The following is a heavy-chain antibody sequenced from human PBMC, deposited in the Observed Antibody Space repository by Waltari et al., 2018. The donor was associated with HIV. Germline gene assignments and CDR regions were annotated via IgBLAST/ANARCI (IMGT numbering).Heavy chain of an antibody. CDR3: TKSVGDSARGWFDP. CDR2: SRGKPNSYAT. V-gene: IGHV3-73*02. D-gene: IGHD4-17*01. J-gene: IGHJ5*02. CDR1: GLTYVGPA. Sequence: EVQLLEYGGGVVQPGGYLNLSSAASGLTYVGPAMPWVRQASGRGLELVGRSRGKPNSYATAYAEWLKGRFTISRDDSKNTAYLQMNSLKTEDTAVYYCTKSVGDSARGWFDPWGQGTLVTVSS.